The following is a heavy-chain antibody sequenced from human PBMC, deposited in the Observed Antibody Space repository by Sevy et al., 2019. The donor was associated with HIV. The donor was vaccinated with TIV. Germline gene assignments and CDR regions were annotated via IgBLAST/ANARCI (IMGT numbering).Heavy chain of an antibody. J-gene: IGHJ4*02. Sequence: GGSLRLSCAASGFTFSYYYMNWVRQAPGKGLEWVSSISSASSYILYADSVKGRFTISRDNAKNSVYLQMNSLRAEDTAVYYCARGQYYAGGQNDYWGQGTLVTVSS. CDR1: GFTFSYYY. CDR2: ISSASSYI. V-gene: IGHV3-21*01. CDR3: ARGQYYAGGQNDY. D-gene: IGHD3-16*01.